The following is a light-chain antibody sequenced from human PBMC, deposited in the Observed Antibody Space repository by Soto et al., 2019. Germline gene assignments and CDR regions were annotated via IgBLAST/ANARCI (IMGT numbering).Light chain of an antibody. CDR1: QTIASRF. V-gene: IGKV3-20*01. CDR3: QQYDTFPPT. CDR2: RTF. J-gene: IGKJ5*01. Sequence: EIVLTQSPGTLSLSPGERATLSCRASQTIASRFLAWYQHQAGQAPRLLIYRTFPTARGIPDRFSGGGSGTDFTLTISSLEREDFAVYYCQQYDTFPPTFGQGTRLDIK.